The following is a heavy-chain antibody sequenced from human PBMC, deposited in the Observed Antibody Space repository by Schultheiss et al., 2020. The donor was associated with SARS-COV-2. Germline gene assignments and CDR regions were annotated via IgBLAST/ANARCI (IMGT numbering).Heavy chain of an antibody. Sequence: SETLSLTCAVYGGSFSGYYWSWIRQPPGKGLEWIREINHSGSTNYNPSLKSRVTISVDTSKNQFSLKLSSVTAADTAVYYCARVGADYDFWSGYSQWFDPWGQGTLVTVSS. J-gene: IGHJ5*02. D-gene: IGHD3-3*01. CDR2: INHSGST. CDR1: GGSFSGYY. V-gene: IGHV4-34*01. CDR3: ARVGADYDFWSGYSQWFDP.